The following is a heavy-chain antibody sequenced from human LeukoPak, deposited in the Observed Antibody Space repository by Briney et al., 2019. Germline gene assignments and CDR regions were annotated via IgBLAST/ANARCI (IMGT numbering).Heavy chain of an antibody. J-gene: IGHJ6*03. D-gene: IGHD6-13*01. Sequence: ASVKVSCKASGYTFTGYYMHWVRQAPGQGLEWMGWINPNSGGTNYAQKFRGRVTMTRDTSISTAYMELSRLRSDDTAVYYCAICNSFIDYYYMDVWGKGTTVTVSS. CDR2: INPNSGGT. V-gene: IGHV1-2*02. CDR1: GYTFTGYY. CDR3: AICNSFIDYYYMDV.